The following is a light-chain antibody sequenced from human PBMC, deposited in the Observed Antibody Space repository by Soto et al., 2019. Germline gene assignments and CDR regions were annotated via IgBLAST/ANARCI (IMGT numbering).Light chain of an antibody. Sequence: EIVMTQSPATLSVSPGEKATLSSRPSKGFGSTLAWNQQNPGQAPRLLIYGASTRATGIPARFSGSGSGTEFTLTISSLQSEDFAVYYCQQYNNWPPVFTFGPGTKVDIK. CDR2: GAS. CDR1: KGFGST. CDR3: QQYNNWPPVFT. V-gene: IGKV3-15*01. J-gene: IGKJ3*01.